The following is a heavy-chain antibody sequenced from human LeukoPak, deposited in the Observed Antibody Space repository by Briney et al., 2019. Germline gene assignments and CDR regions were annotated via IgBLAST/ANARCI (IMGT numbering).Heavy chain of an antibody. D-gene: IGHD1-1*01. CDR1: GFTFGDYA. V-gene: IGHV3-49*03. J-gene: IGHJ4*02. CDR3: TRDRGAYNLYDY. CDR2: IRSKAYGETA. Sequence: GGSLRLSCSASGFTFGDYAMSWIRQAPGKGLEWVGFIRSKAYGETADYAASVKGRFTISRDDSKAIAYLQMNSLKTEDTAVYHCTRDRGAYNLYDYWGQGTLVTVSS.